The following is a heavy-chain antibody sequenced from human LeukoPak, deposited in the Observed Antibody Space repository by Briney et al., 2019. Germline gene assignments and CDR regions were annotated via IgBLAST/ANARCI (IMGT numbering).Heavy chain of an antibody. CDR3: ARVRRWLVTGWFDP. D-gene: IGHD2-21*02. Sequence: SETLSLTCAVSGGSISSGGYSWSWIRQPPGKGLEWIGYINHSGSTNYNPSLKSRVTISVDTSKNQFSLKLSSVTAADTAVYYCARVRRWLVTGWFDPWGQGTLVTVSS. CDR2: INHSGST. CDR1: GGSISSGGYS. J-gene: IGHJ5*02. V-gene: IGHV4-30-2*01.